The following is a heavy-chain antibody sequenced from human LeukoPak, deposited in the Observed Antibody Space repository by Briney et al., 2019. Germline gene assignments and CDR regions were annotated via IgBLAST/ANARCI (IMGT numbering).Heavy chain of an antibody. V-gene: IGHV3-30*04. CDR3: AREDSNLPLDY. CDR2: ISYDGSNK. CDR1: GFTFSSYA. D-gene: IGHD6-13*01. J-gene: IGHJ4*02. Sequence: TGGSLRLSCAASGFTFSSYAMHWVRQAPGKGLEWVAVISYDGSNKYYADSVKGRFTISRDNSKNTLYLQMNSLRAEDTAVYYCAREDSNLPLDYWGQGTLVTVSS.